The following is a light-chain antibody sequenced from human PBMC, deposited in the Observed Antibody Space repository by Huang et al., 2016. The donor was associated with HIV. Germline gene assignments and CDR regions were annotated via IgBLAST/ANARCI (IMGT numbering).Light chain of an antibody. CDR1: QSVGIY. CDR2: DAS. V-gene: IGKV3-11*01. Sequence: EIVLTQSPATLSLSPGERATLSCRASQSVGIYLAWYQQKPGQAPRLLIYDASNRATGIPARFSGSGSGTDFTLSISSLDPEDFAIYYCQQRSNWPAGFGQGTKVEIK. CDR3: QQRSNWPAG. J-gene: IGKJ1*01.